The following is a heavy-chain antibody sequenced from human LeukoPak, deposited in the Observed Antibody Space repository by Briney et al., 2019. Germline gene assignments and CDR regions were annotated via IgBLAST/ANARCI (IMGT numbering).Heavy chain of an antibody. CDR2: INPNSGGT. V-gene: IGHV1-2*02. Sequence: SVKVSCKASGYTFTGYYMHWVRQAPGQGLEWMGWINPNSGGTNYAQKFQGRVTMTRDTSISTAYMELSRLRSDDTAVYYCARGNYYDSSGYYYVGYFDYWGQGTLVTVSS. CDR3: ARGNYYDSSGYYYVGYFDY. D-gene: IGHD3-22*01. J-gene: IGHJ4*02. CDR1: GYTFTGYY.